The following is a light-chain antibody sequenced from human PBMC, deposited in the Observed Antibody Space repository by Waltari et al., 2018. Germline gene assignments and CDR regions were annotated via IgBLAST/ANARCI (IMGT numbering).Light chain of an antibody. V-gene: IGLV1-47*01. J-gene: IGLJ2*01. CDR2: RNT. CDR3: ASWDDRLGGVL. CDR1: RSDIGNNS. Sequence: QSVLTQPPSASGTPGQKVTMSCSGGRSDIGNNSVYWYQQRPGTTPKLLIYRNTQRPSGVPDRISASKSGTSASLAISGLRSEDEAIYYCASWDDRLGGVLFGGGTKLTVL.